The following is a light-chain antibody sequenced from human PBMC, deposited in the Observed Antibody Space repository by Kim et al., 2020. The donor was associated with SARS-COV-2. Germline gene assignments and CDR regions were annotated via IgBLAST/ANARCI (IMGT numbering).Light chain of an antibody. CDR1: QGISGY. V-gene: IGKV1-9*01. CDR3: RQLKGYPPT. Sequence: IQLTQSPSSLSASVGDRVTITCRTSQGISGYLAWFQQQPGKARKLLIYAASTLQGGVPSRFSGSGSGTEFTLTIGSLQTGDFATYCCRQLKGYPPTFGQGTKLEI. CDR2: AAS. J-gene: IGKJ2*01.